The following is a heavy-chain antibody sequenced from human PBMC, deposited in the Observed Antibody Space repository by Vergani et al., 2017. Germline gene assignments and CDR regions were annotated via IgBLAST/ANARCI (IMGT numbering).Heavy chain of an antibody. CDR2: ISAYNGNT. Sequence: QVQLVQSGAEVKKPGASVKVSCKASGYTFTSYGISWVRQAPGQGLEWMGWISAYNGNTNYAQKLQGRVTMTTDTSTSTAYMELRSLSSDDTAVYYCARDQRVAVAGISDAEYFQHWGQGTLVTVSS. CDR1: GYTFTSYG. D-gene: IGHD6-19*01. CDR3: ARDQRVAVAGISDAEYFQH. J-gene: IGHJ1*01. V-gene: IGHV1-18*01.